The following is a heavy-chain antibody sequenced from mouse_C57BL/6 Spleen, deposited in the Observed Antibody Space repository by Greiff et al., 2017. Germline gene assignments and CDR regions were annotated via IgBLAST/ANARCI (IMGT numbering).Heavy chain of an antibody. CDR3: ARGGYYPSYAMDY. CDR2: INPSNGGT. D-gene: IGHD2-3*01. CDR1: GYTFTSYW. V-gene: IGHV1-53*01. J-gene: IGHJ4*01. Sequence: QVQLQQPGTELVKPGASVKLSCKASGYTFTSYWMHWVKQRPGQGLEWIGNINPSNGGTNYNEKFKSKATLTVDKSSSTAYMQRSSLTSEDAAVYYGARGGYYPSYAMDYWGQGTSVTVSS.